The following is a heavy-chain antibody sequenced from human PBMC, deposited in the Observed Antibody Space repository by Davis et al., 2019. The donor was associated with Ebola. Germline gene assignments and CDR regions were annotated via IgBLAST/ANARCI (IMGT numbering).Heavy chain of an antibody. CDR3: ARDKVTYCSGPGCNSWRPHF. V-gene: IGHV3-33*08. J-gene: IGHJ4*02. D-gene: IGHD2-15*01. CDR2: IWYDGSEK. Sequence: GESLKISCAASGFTFSNYGMHWVRQAPGKGLEWVAAIWYDGSEKYYADSVMGRFTISRDNSRDTLYLEVNSLRAEDTAVYYCARDKVTYCSGPGCNSWRPHFWGQGTLITVSS. CDR1: GFTFSNYG.